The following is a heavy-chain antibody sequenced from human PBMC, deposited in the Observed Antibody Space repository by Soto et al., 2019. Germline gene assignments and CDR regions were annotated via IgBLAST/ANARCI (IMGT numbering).Heavy chain of an antibody. CDR2: INHSGST. CDR1: GGSFSGYY. J-gene: IGHJ4*02. Sequence: SETLSLTCAVYGGSFSGYYWSWIRQPPGKGLEWIGEINHSGSTNYDPSLKSRVTISIDTSKNQFSLKLSSVTAADTAVYYCASGPYSSSSSLDYWGQGTMVTVSS. V-gene: IGHV4-34*01. D-gene: IGHD6-6*01. CDR3: ASGPYSSSSSLDY.